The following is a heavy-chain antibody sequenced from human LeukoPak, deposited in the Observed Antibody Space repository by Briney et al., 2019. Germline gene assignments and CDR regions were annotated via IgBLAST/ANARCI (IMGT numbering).Heavy chain of an antibody. V-gene: IGHV3-7*02. D-gene: IGHD5-12*01. Sequence: GGSLRLSCAASGLTFGSYWMTWVRQAPGKGLECVANIKPDGSEKHYVDSVEGRFTISRDNAKNSLFLQMNSLRAEDTAVYYCARGWISDSFDYWGQGTLVTVSS. CDR3: ARGWISDSFDY. J-gene: IGHJ4*02. CDR2: IKPDGSEK. CDR1: GLTFGSYW.